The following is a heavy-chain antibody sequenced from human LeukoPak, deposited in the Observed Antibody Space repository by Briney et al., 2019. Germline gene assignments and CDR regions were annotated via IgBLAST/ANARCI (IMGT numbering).Heavy chain of an antibody. CDR3: ARGRIAAAGDFDY. V-gene: IGHV1-69*04. Sequence: SVKVSCKPSGYTFTSYGISWVRQAPGQGLEWMGRIIPILGIANYAQKFQGRVTITADKSTSTAYMELSSLRSEDTAVYYCARGRIAAAGDFDYWGQGTLVTVSS. D-gene: IGHD6-13*01. CDR2: IIPILGIA. J-gene: IGHJ4*02. CDR1: GYTFTSYG.